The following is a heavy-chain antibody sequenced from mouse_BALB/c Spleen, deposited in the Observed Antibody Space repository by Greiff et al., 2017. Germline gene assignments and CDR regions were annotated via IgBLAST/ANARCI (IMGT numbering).Heavy chain of an antibody. CDR1: GFTFSSFG. V-gene: IGHV5-17*02. CDR3: ARSGTYYGYGFYY. D-gene: IGHD2-9*01. Sequence: EVQLQQSGGGLVQPGGSRKLSCAASGFTFSSFGMHWVRQAPEKGLEWVAYISSGSSTIYYADTVKGRFTISRDNPKKTLFLQMTSLRSEDTAMYYCARSGTYYGYGFYYWGQGTTLTVSS. CDR2: ISSGSSTI. J-gene: IGHJ2*01.